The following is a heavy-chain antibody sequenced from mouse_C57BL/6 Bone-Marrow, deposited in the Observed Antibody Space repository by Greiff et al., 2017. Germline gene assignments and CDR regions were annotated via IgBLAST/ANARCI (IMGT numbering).Heavy chain of an antibody. CDR3: ARKYYDYFYYAMDY. V-gene: IGHV2-2*01. J-gene: IGHJ4*01. Sequence: VQLQESGPGLVQPSQSLSITCTVSGFSLTSYGLHWVRQSPGKGLEWLGVIWSGGSTDYNAAFISRLSISKDNSKSQVFFKMNSLQADDTAIYYCARKYYDYFYYAMDYWGQGTSVTVSS. CDR1: GFSLTSYG. CDR2: IWSGGST. D-gene: IGHD2-4*01.